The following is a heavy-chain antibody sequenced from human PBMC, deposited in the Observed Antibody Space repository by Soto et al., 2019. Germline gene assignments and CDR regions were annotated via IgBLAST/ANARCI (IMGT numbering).Heavy chain of an antibody. CDR1: GGSISRGGYY. V-gene: IGHV4-31*03. J-gene: IGHJ4*02. Sequence: QVQLQESGPGLVKPSQTLSLTCTVSGGSISRGGYYWSWISQHPGKGLEWIGYIYDNDSTYYNPSLKSRVTMSVDMSRNQFSLKLSSVTAADTAVYYCARHHMAATDMYFDYWGQGTLVTVSS. CDR3: ARHHMAATDMYFDY. CDR2: IYDNDST. D-gene: IGHD6-19*01.